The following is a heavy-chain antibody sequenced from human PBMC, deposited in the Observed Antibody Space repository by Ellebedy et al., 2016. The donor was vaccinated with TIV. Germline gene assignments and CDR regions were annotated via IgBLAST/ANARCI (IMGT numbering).Heavy chain of an antibody. CDR1: GFTFSNCW. D-gene: IGHD6-19*01. J-gene: IGHJ4*02. Sequence: GESLKISXAASGFTFSNCWMHWVRQSPGTGLEWVADIKQGGSEKYYVDSVKGRFTISRDNAKNSLYLQMNSLRAEDTAVYSCVGEPMRDSGVDRTLYLDYWGQGILVTVSS. CDR2: IKQGGSEK. CDR3: VGEPMRDSGVDRTLYLDY. V-gene: IGHV3-7*01.